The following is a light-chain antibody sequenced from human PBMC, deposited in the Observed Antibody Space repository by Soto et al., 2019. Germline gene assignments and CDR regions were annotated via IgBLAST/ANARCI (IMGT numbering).Light chain of an antibody. V-gene: IGKV4-1*01. J-gene: IGKJ1*01. Sequence: DIVMTQSPDSLAVSLGERATINCKSSQSVLYSSNNENYLAWYQQKPGQPPKLLIYWASTRESGVPDRFSGSGSGTDFTLTISSLQAEDVAVYYCQQYYSTPRTVGQGTKVDSK. CDR1: QSVLYSSNNENY. CDR2: WAS. CDR3: QQYYSTPRT.